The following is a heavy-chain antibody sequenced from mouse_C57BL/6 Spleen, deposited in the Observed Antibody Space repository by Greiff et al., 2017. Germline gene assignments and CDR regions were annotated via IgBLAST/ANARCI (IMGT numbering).Heavy chain of an antibody. V-gene: IGHV5-16*01. J-gene: IGHJ4*01. CDR2: FNYDGSST. Sequence: EVKLVESEGGLVQPGSSMKLSCTASGFTFSDYYMAWVRQVPEKGLEWVANFNYDGSSTYYLDSLKSRFIISRDNAKSILYLQMSSLKSEDTATYYCARDGNYGYYAMDYWGQGTSVTVSS. D-gene: IGHD1-1*02. CDR1: GFTFSDYY. CDR3: ARDGNYGYYAMDY.